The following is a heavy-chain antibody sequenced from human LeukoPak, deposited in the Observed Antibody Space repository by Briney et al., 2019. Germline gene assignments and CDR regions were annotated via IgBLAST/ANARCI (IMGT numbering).Heavy chain of an antibody. Sequence: GGSLRLSCAASGFTFSSYGMHWVRQAPGKGLEWVAVISYDGSNKYYADSVKGRFTISRDNSKNTLYLQMNSLRAEDTAVYYCAKSGFHYGSGSYPPYYFDYWGQGTLVTVSS. CDR2: ISYDGSNK. CDR3: AKSGFHYGSGSYPPYYFDY. J-gene: IGHJ4*02. D-gene: IGHD3-10*01. CDR1: GFTFSSYG. V-gene: IGHV3-30*18.